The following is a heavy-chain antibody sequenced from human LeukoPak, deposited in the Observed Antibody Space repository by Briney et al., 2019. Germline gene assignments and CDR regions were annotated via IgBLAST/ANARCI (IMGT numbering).Heavy chain of an antibody. Sequence: GGSLRLSCAVSGITLSNYGMSWVGQAPGKGLEWVAGISDSGGGTNYADSVKGRFTISRDNPKNTLYLQMNSLRAADTAVYYCARSGYFSRGPQSWGQGTLVTVSS. CDR1: GITLSNYG. J-gene: IGHJ4*02. CDR2: ISDSGGGT. D-gene: IGHD2-2*03. V-gene: IGHV3-23*01. CDR3: ARSGYFSRGPQS.